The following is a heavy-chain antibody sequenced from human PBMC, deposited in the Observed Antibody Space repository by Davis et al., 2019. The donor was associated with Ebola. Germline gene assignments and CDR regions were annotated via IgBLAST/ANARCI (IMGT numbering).Heavy chain of an antibody. J-gene: IGHJ4*02. CDR1: GFTFSSYS. CDR3: ARVGVWGDPDFGY. CDR2: ISSSSSYI. V-gene: IGHV3-21*01. D-gene: IGHD3-16*01. Sequence: PGGSLRLSCAASGFTFSSYSMNWVRQAPGKGLEWVSSISSSSSYIYYADSVKGRFTISRDNAKNSLYLQMNSLRAEDTAVYYCARVGVWGDPDFGYWGQGTLVTVSS.